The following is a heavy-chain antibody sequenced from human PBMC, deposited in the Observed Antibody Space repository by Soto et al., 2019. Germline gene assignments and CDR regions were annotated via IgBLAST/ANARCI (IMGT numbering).Heavy chain of an antibody. D-gene: IGHD3-3*02. Sequence: QVQLVQSGAEVKKPGASVKVSCKASGYTFSGYYMHWVRQAPGQGLEWMGWINTLSGDTSFPQKFPGSLAMTMDTSIDTGFMEVSRLPSDDPAIYYCARSLFKVILPLGYWGQGTLVSVSS. CDR3: ARSLFKVILPLGY. J-gene: IGHJ4*02. CDR1: GYTFSGYY. V-gene: IGHV1-2*02. CDR2: INTLSGDT.